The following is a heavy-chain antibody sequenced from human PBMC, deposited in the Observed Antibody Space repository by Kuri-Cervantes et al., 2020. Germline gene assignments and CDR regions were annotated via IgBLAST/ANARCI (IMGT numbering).Heavy chain of an antibody. D-gene: IGHD2-21*01. V-gene: IGHV4-34*01. CDR2: INHSGST. CDR1: GGSFSGYY. CDR3: AGGLVRGAFDI. Sequence: SQTLSLTCAVYGGSFSGYYWSWIRQPPGKGLEWIGEINHSGSTSYNPSLKSRVITSIDASNNQFSLKLTSVTAADTAVYYCAGGLVRGAFDIWGQGTMVTVSS. J-gene: IGHJ3*02.